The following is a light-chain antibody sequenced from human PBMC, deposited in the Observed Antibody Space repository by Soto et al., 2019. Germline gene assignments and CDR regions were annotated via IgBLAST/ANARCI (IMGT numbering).Light chain of an antibody. CDR1: ETVITY. J-gene: IGKJ3*01. Sequence: DIQMTQSPPSLSASVGDRVTITCRASETVITYLNWYQQKPGKAPRVLIYAASSLQSGVPSRFSGSESGTDFTLTINSLQPEDSATYYCQQSYSIPFSLGPGTKVDIK. CDR2: AAS. CDR3: QQSYSIPFS. V-gene: IGKV1-39*01.